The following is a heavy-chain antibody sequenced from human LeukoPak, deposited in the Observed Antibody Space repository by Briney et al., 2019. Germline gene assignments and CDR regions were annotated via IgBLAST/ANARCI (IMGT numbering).Heavy chain of an antibody. CDR3: ARAHYYGSGSYYNYYYYYMDV. J-gene: IGHJ6*03. V-gene: IGHV4-59*01. CDR2: IYYSGST. D-gene: IGHD3-10*01. Sequence: PSETLSLTCTVSGGSISSYYWSWIRQPPGKGLEWIGYIYYSGSTNYNPSLKSRVTISVDTSKNQFSLKLSSVTAADTAVYYCARAHYYGSGSYYNYYYYYMDVWGKGTTVTISS. CDR1: GGSISSYY.